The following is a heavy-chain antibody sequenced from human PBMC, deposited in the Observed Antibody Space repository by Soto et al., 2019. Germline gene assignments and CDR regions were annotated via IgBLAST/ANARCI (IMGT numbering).Heavy chain of an antibody. J-gene: IGHJ5*02. CDR1: GGTFSSYT. CDR2: IIPILGIA. CDR3: ASSPYYDFWSGYSNWFDP. V-gene: IGHV1-69*02. D-gene: IGHD3-3*01. Sequence: SVKVSCKASGGTFSSYTISWVRQAPGQGLEWMGRIIPILGIANYAQKFQGRVTITADKSTSTAYMELSSLRSEDTAVYYCASSPYYDFWSGYSNWFDPWGQGTLVTVSS.